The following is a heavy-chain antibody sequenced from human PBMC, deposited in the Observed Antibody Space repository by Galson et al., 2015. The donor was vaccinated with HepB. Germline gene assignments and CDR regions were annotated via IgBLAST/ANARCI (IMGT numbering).Heavy chain of an antibody. Sequence: SVKVSCKASGYTFISYGISWVRQAPGHGLEWMGWISTHRGNTNYAEKVRGRVTMTADTSTNTVYMELISLTSDDSAVYYCARDWFCPTTSCSNTFDFWGQGTVVTVSS. D-gene: IGHD3-9*01. J-gene: IGHJ3*01. CDR3: ARDWFCPTTSCSNTFDF. V-gene: IGHV1-18*01. CDR2: ISTHRGNT. CDR1: GYTFISYG.